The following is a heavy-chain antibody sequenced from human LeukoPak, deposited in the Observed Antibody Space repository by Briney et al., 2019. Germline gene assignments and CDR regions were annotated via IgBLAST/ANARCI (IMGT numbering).Heavy chain of an antibody. CDR3: ARGGTVTTATTDAFDI. D-gene: IGHD4-17*01. CDR1: GFTVSSNY. J-gene: IGHJ3*02. Sequence: GGSLRLSCAASGFTVSSNYMSWVRQAPGKGLEWVSVIYSGGSTYYADSVKGRFTISRDNSKNTLYLQMNSLRAEDTAVYYCARGGTVTTATTDAFDIWGQGTMVTVSS. V-gene: IGHV3-66*01. CDR2: IYSGGST.